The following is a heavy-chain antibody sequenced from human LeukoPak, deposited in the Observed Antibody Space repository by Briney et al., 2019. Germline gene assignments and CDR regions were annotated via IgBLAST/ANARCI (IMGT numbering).Heavy chain of an antibody. J-gene: IGHJ4*02. D-gene: IGHD6-19*01. CDR2: ISWDGSTT. Sequence: GGSLRLSCAASGFNFDDYTMHWVRQPPGKGLEWVSLISWDGSTTYYADSVKGRFTISRDNSKDSLYLQMNSLRTEDTAFYYCAKKGVAVTSTASYFDYGGQGTLVTVSS. CDR3: AKKGVAVTSTASYFDY. V-gene: IGHV3-43*01. CDR1: GFNFDDYT.